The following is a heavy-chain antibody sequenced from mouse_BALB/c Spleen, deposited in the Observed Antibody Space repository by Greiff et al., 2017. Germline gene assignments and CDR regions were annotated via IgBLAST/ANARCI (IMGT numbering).Heavy chain of an antibody. V-gene: IGHV3-2*02. J-gene: IGHJ3*01. D-gene: IGHD2-1*01. CDR2: ISYSGST. CDR1: GYSITSDYA. CDR3: ATLLLTGFAY. Sequence: EVKLMESGPGLVKPSQSLSLTCTVTGYSITSDYAWNWIRQFPGNKLEWMGYISYSGSTSYNPSLKSRISITRDTSKNQFFLQLNSVTTEDTATYYCATLLLTGFAYWGQGTLVTVSA.